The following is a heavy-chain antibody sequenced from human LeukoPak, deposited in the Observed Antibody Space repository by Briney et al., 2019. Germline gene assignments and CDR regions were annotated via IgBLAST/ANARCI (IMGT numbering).Heavy chain of an antibody. V-gene: IGHV4-59*01. J-gene: IGHJ4*02. Sequence: SENLSLTCTVSGGSISSYYWNWIRQPPGKGLEWIGYIYYSGSTNYNPSLKSRITMSVDTSKNQFSLKLSSVTAADTAVYYCSTLESAYSDYWGQGTQVTVSS. CDR3: STLESAYSDY. CDR1: GGSISSYY. CDR2: IYYSGST. D-gene: IGHD3-3*01.